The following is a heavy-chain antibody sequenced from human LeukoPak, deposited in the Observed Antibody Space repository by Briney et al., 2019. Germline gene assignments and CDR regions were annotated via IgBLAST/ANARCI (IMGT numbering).Heavy chain of an antibody. J-gene: IGHJ4*02. CDR3: ARPNRGALFDC. Sequence: GEPLKISCKVSGYSFTNYWIGWVRQMPGKGLGWMGISYPGDSDTKYSPSFQGQVTISADKSVSTAYLQWSSLKASDTAIYYCARPNRGALFDCWGQGTLVTVSS. CDR1: GYSFTNYW. CDR2: SYPGDSDT. D-gene: IGHD1-14*01. V-gene: IGHV5-51*01.